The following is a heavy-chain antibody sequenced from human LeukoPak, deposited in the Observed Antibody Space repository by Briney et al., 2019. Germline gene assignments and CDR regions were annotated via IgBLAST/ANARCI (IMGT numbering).Heavy chain of an antibody. CDR1: GGSFSGYY. D-gene: IGHD3-22*01. CDR2: INHSGST. J-gene: IGHJ4*02. CDR3: ARRGYYYDSRPHYFDY. V-gene: IGHV4-34*01. Sequence: SETLSLTCAVYGGSFSGYYWSWIRQPPGKGLEWIGEINHSGSTNYNPSLKSLVTISVDTSKNQFSLKLSSVTAADTAVYYCARRGYYYDSRPHYFDYWGQGTLVTVSS.